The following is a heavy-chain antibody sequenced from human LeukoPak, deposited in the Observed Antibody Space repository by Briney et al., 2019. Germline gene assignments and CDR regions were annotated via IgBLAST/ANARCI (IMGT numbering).Heavy chain of an antibody. D-gene: IGHD3-9*01. CDR2: INTDGSST. J-gene: IGHJ4*02. Sequence: PGGSLRLSCAASGFTFSSSWMHWVRQAPEKGLVWVSRINTDGSSTSYADSVKGRFTISRDNAKNTLYLQMNSLRAEDTAVYYCARDILTGYERSDYWGQGTLVTVSS. V-gene: IGHV3-74*01. CDR3: ARDILTGYERSDY. CDR1: GFTFSSSW.